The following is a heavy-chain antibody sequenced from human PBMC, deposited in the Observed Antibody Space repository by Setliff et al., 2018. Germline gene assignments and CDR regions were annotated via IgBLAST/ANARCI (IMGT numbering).Heavy chain of an antibody. D-gene: IGHD3-16*01. CDR2: ISSTSSAI. CDR1: GFSFDGYS. Sequence: GGSLRLSCAASGFSFDGYSMSWVRQAPGKGLEWVSSISSTSSAIYYADSVEGRFTISRDNAKNSLYLQMNSLRAEDTAVYYCTKVGVFGGGYYDFWGQGTLVTVSS. J-gene: IGHJ4*02. V-gene: IGHV3-48*01. CDR3: TKVGVFGGGYYDF.